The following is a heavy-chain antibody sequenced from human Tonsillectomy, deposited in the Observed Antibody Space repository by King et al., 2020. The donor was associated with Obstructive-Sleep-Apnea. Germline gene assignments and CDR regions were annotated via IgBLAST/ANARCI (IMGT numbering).Heavy chain of an antibody. D-gene: IGHD1-26*01. CDR2: IYSGGST. J-gene: IGHJ6*02. CDR3: ARDFLDSGGYYYYGMDV. CDR1: GFTVSSNY. V-gene: IGHV3-66*01. Sequence: EVQLVESGGGLVQPGGSLRLSCAASGFTVSSNYMSWVRQAPGKGLAWVSVIYSGGSTYYADSVKCRFTISRDNSKNTLDLQMNSLRAEDTAVYYCARDFLDSGGYYYYGMDVWGQGTTVTVSS.